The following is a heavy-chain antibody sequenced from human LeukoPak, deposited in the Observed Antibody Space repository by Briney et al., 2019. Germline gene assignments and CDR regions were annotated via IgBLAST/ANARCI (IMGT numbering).Heavy chain of an antibody. D-gene: IGHD3-16*01. CDR2: IKQDGSEK. V-gene: IGHV3-7*01. CDR1: GFTVSSNS. CDR3: ATRRGIGY. Sequence: GGSLRLSCTVSGFTVSSNSMSWVRQAPGKGLEWVANIKQDGSEKYYVDSVKGRFTISRDNAKNSLYLQMNSLRAEDTAVYYCATRRGIGYWGQGTLVTVSS. J-gene: IGHJ4*02.